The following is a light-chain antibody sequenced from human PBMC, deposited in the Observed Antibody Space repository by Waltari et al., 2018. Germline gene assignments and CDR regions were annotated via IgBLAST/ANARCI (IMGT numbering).Light chain of an antibody. Sequence: QSALTQPASVSGSPGQSITISCTGPSSDVGGYNDVSWYQQHPGKAPKLMIYDVSNRPSGVSNRFSGSKSGNTASLTISGLQAEDEADYYCSSYTSSSTSYVVFGGGTKLTVL. V-gene: IGLV2-14*03. CDR2: DVS. CDR1: SSDVGGYND. CDR3: SSYTSSSTSYVV. J-gene: IGLJ2*01.